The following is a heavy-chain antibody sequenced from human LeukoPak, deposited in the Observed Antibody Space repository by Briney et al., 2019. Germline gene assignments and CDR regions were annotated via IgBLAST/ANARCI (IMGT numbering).Heavy chain of an antibody. V-gene: IGHV3-9*01. Sequence: PGGSLRLSCKVSGFTFDNHGMHWVRQAPGKGLEWVSGISWSSSSRGYADSVKGRFTISRDNAKNSVFLQMDGLRPEDTALYYCAKDVSTGGVAAGYFHGLDVWGQGTTVTVSS. CDR3: AKDVSTGGVAAGYFHGLDV. CDR2: ISWSSSSR. CDR1: GFTFDNHG. D-gene: IGHD2/OR15-2a*01. J-gene: IGHJ6*02.